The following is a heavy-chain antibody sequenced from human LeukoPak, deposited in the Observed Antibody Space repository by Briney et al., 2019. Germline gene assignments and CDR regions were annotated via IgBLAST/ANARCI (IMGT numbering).Heavy chain of an antibody. Sequence: KPSETLSLTCTVSGGSISTYYWSWIRQPAGKGLEWIGRIYTSGSTNYNPSLKSRVTMSVDTSKNQFSLKLSSVTAADTAVYYCARWYYYDSSGRNWFDPWGQGTLVTVSS. D-gene: IGHD3-22*01. V-gene: IGHV4-4*07. CDR1: GGSISTYY. J-gene: IGHJ5*02. CDR2: IYTSGST. CDR3: ARWYYYDSSGRNWFDP.